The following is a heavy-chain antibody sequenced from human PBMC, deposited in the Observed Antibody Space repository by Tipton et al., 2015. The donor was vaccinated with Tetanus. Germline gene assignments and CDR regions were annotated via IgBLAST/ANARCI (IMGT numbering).Heavy chain of an antibody. CDR2: ITPIFGTT. CDR1: GGTFTNYA. J-gene: IGHJ4*02. D-gene: IGHD3-22*01. V-gene: IGHV1-69*06. CDR3: ARDPRYDSSGYSFDY. Sequence: QLVQSGAEMKKPGSSVKVSCKASGGTFTNYALSWVRQAPGQGLEWVGGITPIFGTTNSAPKFQGRVTMTRDTSTSTVYMELSSLRSEDTAVYYCARDPRYDSSGYSFDYWGQGTLVTISS.